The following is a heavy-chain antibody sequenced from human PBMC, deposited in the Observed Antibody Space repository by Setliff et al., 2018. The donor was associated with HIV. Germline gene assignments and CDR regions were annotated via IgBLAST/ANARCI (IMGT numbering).Heavy chain of an antibody. CDR3: ARDYRWAFDF. CDR1: GFTFSSYS. V-gene: IGHV3-48*01. J-gene: IGHJ3*01. D-gene: IGHD2-15*01. Sequence: GGSLRLSCAASGFTFSSYSMNWVRQAPGKGLEWVSYISGGSDLKDYADSVKGRFTISRDNAKNSLSLQMNSLRAEDTAVYYCARDYRWAFDFWGQGTMVTVSS. CDR2: ISGGSDLK.